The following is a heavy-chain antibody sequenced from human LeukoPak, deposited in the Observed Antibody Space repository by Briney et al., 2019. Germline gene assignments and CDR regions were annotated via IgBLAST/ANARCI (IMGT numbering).Heavy chain of an antibody. J-gene: IGHJ4*02. V-gene: IGHV3-23*01. CDR2: MSYSGSST. D-gene: IGHD6-6*01. CDR1: GFTFSSYA. CDR3: AKDRSSSFSGFLEY. Sequence: QPGGSLRLSCEASGFTFSSYAMNWVRQAPGKGLEWVSAMSYSGSSTYYADSVKGRFTISRDNSKNTLYLQMNSLRAEDTAVYYCAKDRSSSFSGFLEYWGQGTLVTVSS.